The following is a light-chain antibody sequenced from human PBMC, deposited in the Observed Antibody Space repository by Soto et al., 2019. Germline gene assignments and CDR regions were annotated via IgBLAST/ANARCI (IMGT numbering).Light chain of an antibody. CDR2: AAS. CDR1: QSISSF. V-gene: IGKV1-39*01. CDR3: QQSYSTPPRYT. J-gene: IGKJ2*01. Sequence: DIQMTQSPASLCSSLVDRVTITCRASQSISSFLNWYQQKPGKAPKVLIYAASRLESGVPSRFSGSGSGTDFTLTISSLQPEDYATYYCQQSYSTPPRYTFGQGTKVDIK.